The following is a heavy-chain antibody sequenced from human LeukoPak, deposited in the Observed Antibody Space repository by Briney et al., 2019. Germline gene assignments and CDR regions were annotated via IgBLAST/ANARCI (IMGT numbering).Heavy chain of an antibody. J-gene: IGHJ5*02. D-gene: IGHD3-10*01. Sequence: PSETLSLTCTVSGGSISSYNWSWIRQPAGKGLEWIGRIYTSGSTNYNPSLKSRVTISVETSKNQFSLKLKSVTAADTAVYYCARGGYYGSGNDFRFDPWGQGTLVTVSS. CDR1: GGSISSYN. CDR3: ARGGYYGSGNDFRFDP. CDR2: IYTSGST. V-gene: IGHV4-4*07.